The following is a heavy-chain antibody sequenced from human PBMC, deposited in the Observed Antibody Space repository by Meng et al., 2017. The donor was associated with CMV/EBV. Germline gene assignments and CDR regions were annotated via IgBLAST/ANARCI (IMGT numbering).Heavy chain of an antibody. J-gene: IGHJ6*02. CDR3: ARDGVVVVPAVISYYGMDV. CDR1: GFTFSSYA. D-gene: IGHD2-2*02. CDR2: ISYDGSNK. V-gene: IGHV3-30*04. Sequence: GESLKISCAASGFTFSSYAMHWVRQAPGKGLEWVAVISYDGSNKYYADSVKGRFTISRDNSKNTLYLQMNSLRAEDTAVYYCARDGVVVVPAVISYYGMDVWGQGTTVTVSS.